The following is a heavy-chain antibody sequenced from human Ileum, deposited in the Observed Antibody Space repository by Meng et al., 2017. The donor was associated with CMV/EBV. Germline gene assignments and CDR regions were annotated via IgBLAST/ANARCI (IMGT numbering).Heavy chain of an antibody. CDR2: ISYSGNT. J-gene: IGHJ6*02. V-gene: IGHV4-61*01. CDR1: GASVSRDYYY. Sequence: GSLRLSCAVSGASVSRDYYYWSWIRQPPGKGLEWVAYISYSGNTNSNPSLKSRVSISADAAKNLFSLRLTSVTTADTAVYYCARGWADIRLSGVMDLWGQGTTVTVS. D-gene: IGHD2-8*01. CDR3: ARGWADIRLSGVMDL.